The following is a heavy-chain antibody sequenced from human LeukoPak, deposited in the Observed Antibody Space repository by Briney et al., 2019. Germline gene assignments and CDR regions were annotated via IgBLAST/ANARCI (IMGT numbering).Heavy chain of an antibody. Sequence: NSSETLSLTCAVYGGSFSGYYWSWIRQPPGEGLEWIGEINHSGSTNYNPSLKSRVTISVDTSKNQFSLKLSSVTAADTAVYYCARGPGCSSTSCYRIYNWFDPWGQGTLVTVSS. D-gene: IGHD2-2*02. CDR2: INHSGST. CDR1: GGSFSGYY. V-gene: IGHV4-34*01. J-gene: IGHJ5*02. CDR3: ARGPGCSSTSCYRIYNWFDP.